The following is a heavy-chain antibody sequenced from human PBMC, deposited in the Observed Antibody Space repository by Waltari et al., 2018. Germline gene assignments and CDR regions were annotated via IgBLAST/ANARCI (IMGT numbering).Heavy chain of an antibody. J-gene: IGHJ4*02. D-gene: IGHD6-13*01. CDR1: GFTFSSSW. V-gene: IGHV3-7*01. Sequence: EVQVVESGGGLVQPGGSLRLSCAASGFTFSSSWMTWVRQAPGEGLEWVANIKTDGSGTYYVDSVKVRFTISRDNTKNSLYLQMSSLRAEDTAVYYCAIGGVETSWYWRYWGQGTLVTVSS. CDR3: AIGGVETSWYWRY. CDR2: IKTDGSGT.